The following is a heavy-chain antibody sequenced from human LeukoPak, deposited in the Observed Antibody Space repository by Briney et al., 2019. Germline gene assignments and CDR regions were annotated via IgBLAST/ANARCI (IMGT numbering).Heavy chain of an antibody. V-gene: IGHV4-39*07. Sequence: SETLSLTCTVSGGSISSSSYYWGWIRQPPGKGLEWIGSIYYSGSTYYNPSLKSRVTISVDTSKNQFSLKLSSVTAADTAVYYCARDDSSGYYDYWGQGTLVTVSS. J-gene: IGHJ4*02. CDR3: ARDDSSGYYDY. D-gene: IGHD3-22*01. CDR1: GGSISSSSYY. CDR2: IYYSGST.